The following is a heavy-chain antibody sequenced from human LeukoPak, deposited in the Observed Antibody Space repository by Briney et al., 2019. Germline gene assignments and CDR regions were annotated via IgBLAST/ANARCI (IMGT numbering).Heavy chain of an antibody. CDR1: GGSISSSSYY. CDR2: IYYSGST. J-gene: IGHJ5*02. Sequence: SETLSLTCTVSGGSISSSSYYWGWIRQPPGKGLEWIGSIYYSGSTYYNPSLKSRVTISVDTSKNQFSLKLSSVTAADTAVYYCARVPSGWTPNWFDPWGQGTLVTVSS. D-gene: IGHD2-15*01. CDR3: ARVPSGWTPNWFDP. V-gene: IGHV4-39*07.